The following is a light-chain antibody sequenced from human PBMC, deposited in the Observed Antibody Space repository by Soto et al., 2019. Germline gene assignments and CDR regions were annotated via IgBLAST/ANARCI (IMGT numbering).Light chain of an antibody. J-gene: IGKJ5*01. V-gene: IGKV1-39*01. CDR2: AAS. CDR3: QQSYSTPQIT. Sequence: DIQMTQSPSTLSASVGDRVTITCRASQTISSWLAWYQQKPGKAPKLLIYAASSLQSGVPSRFSGSGSGTDFTLTISSLQPEDFATYYCQQSYSTPQITFGQGTRLEI. CDR1: QTISSW.